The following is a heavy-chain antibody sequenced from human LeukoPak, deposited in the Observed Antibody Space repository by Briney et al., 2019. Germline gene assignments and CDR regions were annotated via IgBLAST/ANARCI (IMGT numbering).Heavy chain of an antibody. D-gene: IGHD6-13*01. CDR3: ARGGSWIGADY. CDR2: IYYSGST. Sequence: SETLSLTCTVSGDSTSTYYWSWIRQPPGKGLEWSGYIYYSGSTNYNPSLRSRVTISVDTSKNQFSLILSSVSAADTAVYFCARGGSWIGADYWGQGTLVTVSS. CDR1: GDSTSTYY. V-gene: IGHV4-59*08. J-gene: IGHJ4*02.